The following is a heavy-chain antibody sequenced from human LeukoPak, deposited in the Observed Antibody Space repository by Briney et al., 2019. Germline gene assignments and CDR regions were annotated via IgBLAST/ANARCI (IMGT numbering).Heavy chain of an antibody. Sequence: GGSLRLSCAASEFTFSNYAMTWVRQAPGKGLQWVSIISFSDENTYYADSVKGRFTISRDSSKSTVYLQMNSLKDDDTAFYYCAKNGSGSYYNGLHWGQGTLVTVSS. CDR3: AKNGSGSYYNGLH. V-gene: IGHV3-23*01. CDR2: ISFSDENT. J-gene: IGHJ4*02. CDR1: EFTFSNYA. D-gene: IGHD3-10*01.